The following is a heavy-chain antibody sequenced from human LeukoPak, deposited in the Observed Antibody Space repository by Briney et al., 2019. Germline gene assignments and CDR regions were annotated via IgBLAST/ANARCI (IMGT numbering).Heavy chain of an antibody. J-gene: IGHJ6*02. D-gene: IGHD3-3*01. CDR3: ARARSTIFGVVIPYGMDV. V-gene: IGHV3-64*01. Sequence: PGGSLRLSCAASGFTFSSYGMHWVRQAPGKGLEYVSAISCSGGSAYYANSVKGRFTISRDNSKNTLYLQMGSLRVEDMAVYYCARARSTIFGVVIPYGMDVWGQGTTVTVSS. CDR1: GFTFSSYG. CDR2: ISCSGGSA.